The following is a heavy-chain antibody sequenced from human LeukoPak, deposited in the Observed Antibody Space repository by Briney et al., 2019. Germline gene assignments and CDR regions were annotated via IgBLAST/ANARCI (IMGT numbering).Heavy chain of an antibody. D-gene: IGHD3-10*01. CDR1: GFTFSSYW. CDR3: ARTMVRGVIFDY. Sequence: GGSLRLSCAASGFTFSSYWMHWVRHAPGKGLVWVSRINSDGSSTSYADSVKGRFTISRDNAKNTLYLQMNSLRAEDTAVYYCARTMVRGVIFDYWGQGTLVTVSS. CDR2: INSDGSST. J-gene: IGHJ4*02. V-gene: IGHV3-74*01.